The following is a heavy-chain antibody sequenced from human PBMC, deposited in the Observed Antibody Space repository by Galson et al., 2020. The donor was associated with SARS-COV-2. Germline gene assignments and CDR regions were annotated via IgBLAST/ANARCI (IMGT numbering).Heavy chain of an antibody. CDR2: IVVGSGNT. J-gene: IGHJ3*02. CDR1: GFTFTSSA. V-gene: IGHV1-58*01. D-gene: IGHD2-15*01. CDR3: AAPYCSGGSCHDAFDI. Sequence: SVKVSCTASGFTFTSSAVQWVRQARGQRLEWIGWIVVGSGNTNYAQKFQERVTIPRDMSTSTAYMELSSLRSEDTAVYYCAAPYCSGGSCHDAFDIWGQGTMVTVSS.